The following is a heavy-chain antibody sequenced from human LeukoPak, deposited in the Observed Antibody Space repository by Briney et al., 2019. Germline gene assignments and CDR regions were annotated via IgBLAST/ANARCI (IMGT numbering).Heavy chain of an antibody. V-gene: IGHV3-30*02. J-gene: IGHJ4*02. CDR1: GFTFSSYG. CDR2: IHYDGTDK. Sequence: GGSLRLSCTGSGFTFSSYGMHWVRQAPGKGLEWLAFIHYDGTDKYYADSVRGRFTISRDNSKKMFYLQLDSLRVEDTALYYCAKGGASVLDYWGQGTLVTVSS. CDR3: AKGGASVLDY. D-gene: IGHD3-16*01.